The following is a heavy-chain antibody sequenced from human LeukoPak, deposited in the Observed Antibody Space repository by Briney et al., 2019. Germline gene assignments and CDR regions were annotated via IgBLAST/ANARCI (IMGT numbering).Heavy chain of an antibody. Sequence: ASVKVSCKASGYTFTSYDINWVRQATGQGLEWMGWINPNSGGTNYAQKFQGRVTMTRDTSISTAYMELSRLRSDDTAVYYCARGGPNHYHSGYWGQGTLVTVSS. CDR1: GYTFTSYD. J-gene: IGHJ4*02. CDR2: INPNSGGT. CDR3: ARGGPNHYHSGY. V-gene: IGHV1-2*02. D-gene: IGHD1-14*01.